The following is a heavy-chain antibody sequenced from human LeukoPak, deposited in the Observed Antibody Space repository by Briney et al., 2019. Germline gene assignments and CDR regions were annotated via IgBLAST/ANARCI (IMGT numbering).Heavy chain of an antibody. J-gene: IGHJ4*02. V-gene: IGHV3-30*09. CDR2: ISYDGSNE. CDR3: ARDRMGAILYFDY. Sequence: GGSLRLSCAASGFTFNYYSMHWVRQAPGKGLEWVAGISYDGSNEYYADAMKGRFAISRDNSKNTLYLQMNSLTAEDTAVYYCARDRMGAILYFDYWGQGTLVTVSS. CDR1: GFTFNYYS. D-gene: IGHD1-26*01.